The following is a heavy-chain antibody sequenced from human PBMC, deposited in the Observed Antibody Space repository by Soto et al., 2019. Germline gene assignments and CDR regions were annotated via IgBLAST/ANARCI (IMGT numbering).Heavy chain of an antibody. V-gene: IGHV1-3*01. CDR1: GYTFTSYA. J-gene: IGHJ6*02. Sequence: GASVKVSCKASGYTFTSYAMHWVRQAPGQRLEWMGWINAGNGNTKYSQKFQGRVTITRDTSASTAYMELSSLRSEDTAVYYCARDQEWDYGDFAYGMDGWGQGTTVTVSS. CDR2: INAGNGNT. D-gene: IGHD4-17*01. CDR3: ARDQEWDYGDFAYGMDG.